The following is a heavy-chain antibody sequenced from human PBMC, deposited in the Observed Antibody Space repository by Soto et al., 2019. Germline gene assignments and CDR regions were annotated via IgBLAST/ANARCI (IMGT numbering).Heavy chain of an antibody. D-gene: IGHD2-15*01. CDR1: GFTFSSYG. Sequence: QVQLVESGGGGVQPGRSLRLSCAASGFTFSSYGMHWVRQAPGKGLEWVAVISYDGSNKYYADSVKGRFTISRDNSKNTLYLQMNSLRAEDTAVYYCAKDVVVVAATPYEKPHYYGMDGWCQGPTVTVSS. V-gene: IGHV3-30*18. CDR2: ISYDGSNK. CDR3: AKDVVVVAATPYEKPHYYGMDG. J-gene: IGHJ6*02.